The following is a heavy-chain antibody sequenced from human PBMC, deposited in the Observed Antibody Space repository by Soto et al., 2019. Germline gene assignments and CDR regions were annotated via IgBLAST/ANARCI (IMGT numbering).Heavy chain of an antibody. CDR2: IYYSGST. J-gene: IGHJ6*02. CDR3: ARGDCSSTSCRTYYYYGMDV. V-gene: IGHV4-30-4*01. Sequence: SETLSLTCTVSGGSISSGDYYWSWIRQPPGKGLEWIGYIYYSGSTYYNPSLKSRVTISVDTSKNQFSLKLSSVTAADTAVYYCARGDCSSTSCRTYYYYGMDVWGQGTMVTVSS. D-gene: IGHD2-2*01. CDR1: GGSISSGDYY.